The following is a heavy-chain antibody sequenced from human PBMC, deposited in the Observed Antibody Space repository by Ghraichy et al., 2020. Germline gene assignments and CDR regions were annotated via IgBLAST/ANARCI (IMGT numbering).Heavy chain of an antibody. Sequence: GGSLRLSCAASGFTFSSYSMNWVRQAPGKGLEWVSSISSSSSYIYYADSVKGRFTISRDNAKNSLYLQMSSLRAEDTAVYYCAREPGANTLTADYWGQGTLVTVSS. CDR2: ISSSSSYI. CDR3: AREPGANTLTADY. D-gene: IGHD6-25*01. V-gene: IGHV3-21*01. CDR1: GFTFSSYS. J-gene: IGHJ4*02.